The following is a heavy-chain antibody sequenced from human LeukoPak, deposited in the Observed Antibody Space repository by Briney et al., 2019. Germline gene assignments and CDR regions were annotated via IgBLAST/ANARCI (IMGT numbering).Heavy chain of an antibody. V-gene: IGHV1-46*01. CDR1: GYTFTSYY. D-gene: IGHD1-26*01. Sequence: ASVKVSCKASGYTFTSYYMHWVRQAPGQGLEWMGIINPSGGSTSCAQKFQGRVTMTRDMSTSTVYMELSSLRSEDTAVYYCARDGPSGSYDYWGQGTLVTVSS. CDR3: ARDGPSGSYDY. CDR2: INPSGGST. J-gene: IGHJ4*02.